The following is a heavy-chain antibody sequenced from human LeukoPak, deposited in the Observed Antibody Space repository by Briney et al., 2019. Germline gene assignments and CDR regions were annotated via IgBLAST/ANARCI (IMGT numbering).Heavy chain of an antibody. CDR2: IKSKTDGGTT. V-gene: IGHV3-15*07. CDR3: TTDFTYGPHFDY. D-gene: IGHD4-17*01. J-gene: IGHJ4*02. CDR1: GFTFSTYA. Sequence: GGSLRLSCSASGFTFSTYAINWVRQAPGKGLEWVGRIKSKTDGGTTDYAAPVKGRFTISRDDSKNTLYLQVNSLKTEDTAVYYCTTDFTYGPHFDYWGQGTLVTVSS.